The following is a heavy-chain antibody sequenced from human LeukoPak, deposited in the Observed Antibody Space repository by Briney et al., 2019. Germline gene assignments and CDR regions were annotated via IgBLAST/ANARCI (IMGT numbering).Heavy chain of an antibody. D-gene: IGHD3-3*01. V-gene: IGHV3-7*01. CDR3: ARWGRSGYSGSYYYYYMDV. Sequence: GGSLRLSCAASGFTFSNYWMSWVRQTPGKGLEWVANIKQDGSEKYYVDSVKGRFTISRDNAKNSLYLQMNSLRADDTAVFYCARWGRSGYSGSYYYYYMDVWGKGTTVTVSS. CDR1: GFTFSNYW. CDR2: IKQDGSEK. J-gene: IGHJ6*03.